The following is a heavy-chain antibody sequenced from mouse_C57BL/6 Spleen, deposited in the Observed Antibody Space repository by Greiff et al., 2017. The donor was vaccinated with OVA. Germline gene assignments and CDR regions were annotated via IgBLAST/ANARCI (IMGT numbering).Heavy chain of an antibody. Sequence: QVQLQQPGAELVKPGASVKLSCKASGYTFTSYWMHWVKQRPGQGLEWIGMIHPNSGSTNYNEKFKSKATLTVDKSSSTAYMQLSSLTSEDSAFYYCARMRLRRGFDYWGQGTTLTVSS. CDR1: GYTFTSYW. J-gene: IGHJ2*01. V-gene: IGHV1-64*01. CDR2: IHPNSGST. D-gene: IGHD2-2*01. CDR3: ARMRLRRGFDY.